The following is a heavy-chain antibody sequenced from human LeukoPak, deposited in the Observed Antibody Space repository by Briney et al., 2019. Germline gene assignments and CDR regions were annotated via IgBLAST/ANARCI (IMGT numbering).Heavy chain of an antibody. D-gene: IGHD4-11*01. CDR3: ARDSRQQLFDY. Sequence: RGSLRLSCAASGFTISSYWMHWVRQAPGKGLVWVSRINSVGSSTGYADSVKGRFTISRDSAKNTLYLQMNSLKAEDTAVYYCARDSRQQLFDYWGQGTLVTVSS. CDR2: INSVGSST. J-gene: IGHJ4*02. V-gene: IGHV3-74*01. CDR1: GFTISSYW.